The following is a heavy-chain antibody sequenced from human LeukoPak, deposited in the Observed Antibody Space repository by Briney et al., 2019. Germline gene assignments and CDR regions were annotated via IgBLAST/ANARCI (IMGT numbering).Heavy chain of an antibody. Sequence: SETLSLTCTVSGGSISSHNWSRIRQPPGKGLEWIGYIHYSGGRSSYNPSLKSRVTISVDTSKNQFSLKLSSVTAADTAVYYCARGVAIWGQGTLVTVSS. CDR2: IHYSGGRS. CDR1: GGSISSHN. CDR3: ARGVAI. V-gene: IGHV4-59*11. J-gene: IGHJ4*02. D-gene: IGHD2-15*01.